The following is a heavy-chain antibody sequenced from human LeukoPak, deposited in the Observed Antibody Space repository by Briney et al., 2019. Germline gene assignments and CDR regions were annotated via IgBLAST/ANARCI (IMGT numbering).Heavy chain of an antibody. D-gene: IGHD3-3*01. J-gene: IGHJ3*02. CDR2: INPNSGGT. CDR3: ARVKTITIFGVSTGAFDI. CDR1: GYTFTGYY. V-gene: IGHV1-2*02. Sequence: ASVKVSCKASGYTFTGYYMHWVRQAPGQGLEWMGWINPNSGGTNYAQKFQGRVTMTRDTSISTAYMELSRLRSDDTAVYYCARVKTITIFGVSTGAFDIWGQGTMVTVSS.